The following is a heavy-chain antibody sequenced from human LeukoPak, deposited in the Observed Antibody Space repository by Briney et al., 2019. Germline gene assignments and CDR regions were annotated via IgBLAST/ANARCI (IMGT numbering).Heavy chain of an antibody. Sequence: GASVKVSCKVSGYTLTELSMHWVRQAPGKGLEWMGGFDPEDGETIYAQKSQGRVTMTEDTSTDTAYMELSSLRSEDTAVYYCATLGYDSSGYYVPHDYWGQGTLVTVSS. CDR1: GYTLTELS. D-gene: IGHD3-22*01. CDR2: FDPEDGET. V-gene: IGHV1-24*01. J-gene: IGHJ4*02. CDR3: ATLGYDSSGYYVPHDY.